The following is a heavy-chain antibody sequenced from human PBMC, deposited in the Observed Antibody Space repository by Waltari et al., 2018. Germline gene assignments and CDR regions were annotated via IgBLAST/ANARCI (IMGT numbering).Heavy chain of an antibody. CDR3: ARDRQSGGFRYDY. V-gene: IGHV3-30*01. CDR2: ILHDGSNK. Sequence: QVQLVESGGGVVQPGRALRSSCAAGGCTSSTEDLHWVRKAPGKGLEWVAVILHDGSNKYYADSVKGRFTISRDNSKNTLYLQMNSLRAEDTATYFCARDRQSGGFRYDYWGQGTLVTISS. CDR1: GCTSSTED. D-gene: IGHD1-1*01. J-gene: IGHJ4*02.